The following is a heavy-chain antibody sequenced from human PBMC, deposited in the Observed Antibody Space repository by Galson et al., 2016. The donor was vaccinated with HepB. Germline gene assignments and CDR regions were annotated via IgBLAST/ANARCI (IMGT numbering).Heavy chain of an antibody. V-gene: IGHV4-59*08. CDR1: GGSIRIYY. D-gene: IGHD3/OR15-3a*01. Sequence: SETLSLTCTVSGGSIRIYYWAWIRKSPGRGLEWIGHVYYRGGTTYNPSLESRVTISVEAFENQFSLKLSSVTAADTAFYYCARLNDFWTGYFDFWGQGIPVTVSS. CDR2: VYYRGGT. CDR3: ARLNDFWTGYFDF. J-gene: IGHJ4*02.